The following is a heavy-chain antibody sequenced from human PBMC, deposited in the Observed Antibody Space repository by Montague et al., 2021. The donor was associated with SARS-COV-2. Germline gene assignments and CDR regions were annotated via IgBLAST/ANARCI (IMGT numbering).Heavy chain of an antibody. Sequence: PALVKPTQTLTLTCTFSGFSLSTSGMCVSWIRQPPGKALEWLALIDWDDDKYYSTSLKTRLTISKDTSKNQVVLTMTNMDPVDTATYYCTRFNGPGLWFGGYYGMDVWGQGTTVTVSS. D-gene: IGHD3-10*01. J-gene: IGHJ6*02. CDR1: GFSLSTSGMC. CDR2: IDWDDDK. V-gene: IGHV2-70*01. CDR3: TRFNGPGLWFGGYYGMDV.